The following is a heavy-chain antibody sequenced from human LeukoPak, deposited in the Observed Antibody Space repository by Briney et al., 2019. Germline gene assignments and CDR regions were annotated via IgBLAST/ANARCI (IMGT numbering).Heavy chain of an antibody. CDR3: ARGYGSGSYFAY. CDR2: INRGGST. Sequence: PSETLSLTCAVYGGSFSGYYWSWIRQPPRKGLEWIGEINRGGSTNYNPSLKSRVTISVDTSKNQFSLRLNSVTAADTAVYYCARGYGSGSYFAYWGQGTLVTVSS. D-gene: IGHD3-10*01. J-gene: IGHJ4*02. V-gene: IGHV4-34*01. CDR1: GGSFSGYY.